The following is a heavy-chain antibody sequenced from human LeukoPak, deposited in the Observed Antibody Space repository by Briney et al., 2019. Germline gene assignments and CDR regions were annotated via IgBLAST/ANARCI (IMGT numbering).Heavy chain of an antibody. CDR3: ARDGSHYDFWSGYYSSFDY. CDR2: ISYDGSNK. D-gene: IGHD3-3*01. CDR1: GFTFSSYA. V-gene: IGHV3-30*01. J-gene: IGHJ4*02. Sequence: GGSLRLSCAASGFTFSSYAMHWVRQAPGKGLEWVAVISYDGSNKYYADSVKGRFTISRDNSKNTLYLQMNSLRAEDTAVYYCARDGSHYDFWSGYYSSFDYWGQGTLVTVSS.